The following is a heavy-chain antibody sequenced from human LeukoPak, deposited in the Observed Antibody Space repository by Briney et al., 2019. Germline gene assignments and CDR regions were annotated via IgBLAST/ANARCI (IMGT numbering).Heavy chain of an antibody. J-gene: IGHJ4*02. CDR3: ARFSVTYFDY. Sequence: GGSLRLSCAASGFTVSSNYMSWVRQAPGKGLEWVSVIYSGGSTYYADSVKGRFTISRDNSKNTLYLQMDSLRAEDTAVYYCARFSVTYFDYWGQGTLVTVSS. V-gene: IGHV3-53*01. CDR2: IYSGGST. CDR1: GFTVSSNY. D-gene: IGHD4-23*01.